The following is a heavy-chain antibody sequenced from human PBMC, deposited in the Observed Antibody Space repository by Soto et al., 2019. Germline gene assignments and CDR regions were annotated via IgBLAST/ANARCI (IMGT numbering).Heavy chain of an antibody. D-gene: IGHD2-2*01. CDR2: INHSGST. CDR3: AREGGLPAANYYGMVV. J-gene: IGHJ6*02. Sequence: LSLTCAVYGGSFSGYYWSWIRQPPGKGLEWIGEINHSGSTNYNPSLKSRVTISVDTSKNQFSLKLSSVTAADTAVYYCAREGGLPAANYYGMVVWGQGTTVTVSS. V-gene: IGHV4-34*01. CDR1: GGSFSGYY.